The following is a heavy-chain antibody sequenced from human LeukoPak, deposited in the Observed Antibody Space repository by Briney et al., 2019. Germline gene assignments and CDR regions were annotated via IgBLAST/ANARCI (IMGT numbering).Heavy chain of an antibody. J-gene: IGHJ6*03. D-gene: IGHD3-9*01. CDR2: ISGSGGST. CDR1: GFTFSRNG. Sequence: GGSLRLSCAASGFTFSRNGMTWVRQAPGKGLEWVSAISGSGGSTYYADSVKGRFTISRDNSKNTLYLQMNSLRAEDTAVYYCAIVQYTLLPGYLNYMEVWGKGTTVTISS. CDR3: AIVQYTLLPGYLNYMEV. V-gene: IGHV3-23*01.